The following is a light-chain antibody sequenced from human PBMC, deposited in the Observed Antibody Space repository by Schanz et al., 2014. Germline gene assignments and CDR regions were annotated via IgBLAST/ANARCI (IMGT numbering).Light chain of an antibody. CDR2: GAS. J-gene: IGKJ2*01. CDR1: QAINSY. V-gene: IGKV1-39*01. CDR3: QHSYSPPHT. Sequence: DIQMTQPSSLSASVGDTVTITCRTSQAINSYLNWYQQKPGKAPKLLMYGASRLQSGVPSRFSGSGSGTDFTLTISSLQPEDFATYYCQHSYSPPHTFGQGTKLEIK.